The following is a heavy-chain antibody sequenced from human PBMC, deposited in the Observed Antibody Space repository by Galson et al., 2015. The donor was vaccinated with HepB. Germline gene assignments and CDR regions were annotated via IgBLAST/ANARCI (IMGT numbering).Heavy chain of an antibody. V-gene: IGHV3-23*01. CDR2: ITIDGDGT. D-gene: IGHD4/OR15-4a*01. J-gene: IGHJ4*02. CDR1: GFTFSSLA. Sequence: SLRLSCAASGFTFSSLALGWVRQAPGKGLEWVSLITIDGDGTFYAHSVKGRFTISRDNSKNTVDLQMSSLRVEDTALYYCAKWAPYGAREGGFDCWGQGTLVTVSS. CDR3: AKWAPYGAREGGFDC.